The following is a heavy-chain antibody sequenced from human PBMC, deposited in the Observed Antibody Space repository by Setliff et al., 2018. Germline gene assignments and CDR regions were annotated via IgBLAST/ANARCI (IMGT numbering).Heavy chain of an antibody. Sequence: GGSLRLSCTASGFSYSNCWVSWVRQAPGKGLEWLASINPHASEKYYVDSVKGRFTISRDNAKNSLSLQMNSLRTEDTAVYYCARDGVFYAMDFWGQGTTVTVSS. D-gene: IGHD3-10*01. J-gene: IGHJ6*02. CDR3: ARDGVFYAMDF. V-gene: IGHV3-7*01. CDR1: GFSYSNCW. CDR2: INPHASEK.